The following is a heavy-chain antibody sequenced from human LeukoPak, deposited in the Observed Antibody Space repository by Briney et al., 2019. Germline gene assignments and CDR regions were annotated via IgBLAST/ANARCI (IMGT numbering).Heavy chain of an antibody. CDR3: ARDFVRAFDI. Sequence: GRSPRLSCAASGFTFSSYGMHWVRQAPGKGLEWVAVIWYDGSNKYYADSVKGRFTISRDNSKNTLYLQMNSLRAEDTAVYYCARDFVRAFDIWGQGTMVTVSS. CDR2: IWYDGSNK. CDR1: GFTFSSYG. V-gene: IGHV3-33*01. D-gene: IGHD3-3*01. J-gene: IGHJ3*02.